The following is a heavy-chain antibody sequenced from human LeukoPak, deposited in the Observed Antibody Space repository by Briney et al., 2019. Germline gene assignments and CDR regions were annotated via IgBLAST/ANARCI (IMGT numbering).Heavy chain of an antibody. D-gene: IGHD3-3*01. CDR1: GGSISSGGYY. CDR2: IYYSGST. V-gene: IGHV4-31*03. CDR3: ARYPRDTFGVVTAFDY. J-gene: IGHJ4*02. Sequence: SQTLSLTCTVSGGSISSGGYYWSWIRQHPGKGLEWIGYIYYSGSTYYNPSLKSRVTISVDTSKHQFSLKLSSVTAADTAVYYCARYPRDTFGVVTAFDYWGQGTLVTVSS.